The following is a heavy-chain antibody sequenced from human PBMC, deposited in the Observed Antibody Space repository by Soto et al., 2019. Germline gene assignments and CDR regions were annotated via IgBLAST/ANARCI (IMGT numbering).Heavy chain of an antibody. CDR2: ISAYNGNT. CDR1: GYTFTSYG. Sequence: QVQLVQSGAEVKKPGASVKVSCKASGYTFTSYGISWVRQAPGQGLEWMGWISAYNGNTNYAQKLQGRVTMTTHTSTSTAYMELRSLRSDDTGVYYCARVDTAMVGYYYYGRDVWGQGTTVTVSS. D-gene: IGHD5-18*01. V-gene: IGHV1-18*01. J-gene: IGHJ6*02. CDR3: ARVDTAMVGYYYYGRDV.